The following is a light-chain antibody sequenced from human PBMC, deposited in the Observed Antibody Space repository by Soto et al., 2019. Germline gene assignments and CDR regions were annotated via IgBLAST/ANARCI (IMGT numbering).Light chain of an antibody. Sequence: DIQMTQSPSTLSASVGDRVTITCRASHYSSRWLAWYQQKPGKAPELLISKTSTLESGVPSRFSGSGSGTEFTLTISSLQPDDFATYYCQQYYNSPYTFGQGTKVEIK. CDR2: KTS. J-gene: IGKJ2*01. V-gene: IGKV1-5*03. CDR3: QQYYNSPYT. CDR1: HYSSRW.